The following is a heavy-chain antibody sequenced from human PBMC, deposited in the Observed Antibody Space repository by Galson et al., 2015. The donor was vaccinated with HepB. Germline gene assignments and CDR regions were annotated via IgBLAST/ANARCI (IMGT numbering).Heavy chain of an antibody. CDR3: ARGRGYYGSGNQSPFDY. Sequence: QSGAEVKKPGESLRISCKGSGYSFTSYWISWVRQMPGKGLEWMGRIDPSDSYTNYSPSFQGHVTISADKSISTAYLQWSSLKASDTAMYYCARGRGYYGSGNQSPFDYWGQGTLVTVSS. CDR1: GYSFTSYW. J-gene: IGHJ4*02. CDR2: IDPSDSYT. V-gene: IGHV5-10-1*01. D-gene: IGHD3-10*01.